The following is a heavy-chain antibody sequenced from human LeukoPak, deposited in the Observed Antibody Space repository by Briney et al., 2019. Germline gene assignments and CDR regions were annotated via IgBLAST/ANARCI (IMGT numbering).Heavy chain of an antibody. CDR1: LFKFWYHR. CDR3: ARDLNWSDGY. J-gene: IGHJ4*02. CDR2: ISGDGSAT. V-gene: IGHV3-74*01. Sequence: GGALRLSCWAPLFKFWYHRVDWVRQAPGKGLVWVSRISGDGSATNYADAVKGRFNISSDNGKNTLYLQMNSLRAAHTAVYYCARDLNWSDGYWGQGTLVTVSS. D-gene: IGHD1-20*01.